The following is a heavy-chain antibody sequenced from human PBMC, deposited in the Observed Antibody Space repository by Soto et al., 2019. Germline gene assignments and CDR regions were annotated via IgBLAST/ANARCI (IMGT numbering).Heavy chain of an antibody. V-gene: IGHV3-7*01. Sequence: EVQLVESGGGLVQPGGSLRLSCAASGFTFSSYWMSWVRQAPGKGLEWVANIKQDGSEKYYVDSVKGRFTISRDNAKNSLYLQMNSLRAEDTAVYYCARGRGSGSYYGIDWGQGTLVTVSS. J-gene: IGHJ4*02. CDR2: IKQDGSEK. CDR3: ARGRGSGSYYGID. CDR1: GFTFSSYW. D-gene: IGHD3-10*01.